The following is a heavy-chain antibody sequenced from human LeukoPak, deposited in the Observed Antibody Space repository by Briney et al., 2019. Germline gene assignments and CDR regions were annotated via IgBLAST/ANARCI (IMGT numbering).Heavy chain of an antibody. CDR2: FSGSAGST. CDR3: ARAPFSSNWYYFDY. D-gene: IGHD6-13*01. V-gene: IGHV3-23*01. J-gene: IGHJ4*02. CDR1: GFTFSSYA. Sequence: GGSLRLSCAASGFTFSSYAMTWVRQAPGKGLEWVSAFSGSAGSTYYADSVKGRFAISRDNSKNTLYLQMNSLRAEDTAVYYCARAPFSSNWYYFDYWGQGTLVTVSS.